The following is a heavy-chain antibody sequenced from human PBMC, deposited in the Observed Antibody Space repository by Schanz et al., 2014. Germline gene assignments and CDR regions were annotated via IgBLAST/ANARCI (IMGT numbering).Heavy chain of an antibody. CDR3: AREQIMAAAGLVDY. CDR2: TNGDGTNA. CDR1: GFTFSSYA. J-gene: IGHJ4*01. D-gene: IGHD6-13*01. V-gene: IGHV3-21*04. Sequence: VQLVESGGGVVQPGRSLRLSCAASGFTFSSYAMHWVRQAPGKGLEWVSCTNGDGTNAKYADSVKGRFTISRDNAKNSLYLQMNSLRAEDTAVYYCAREQIMAAAGLVDYWGHGTLVTVSS.